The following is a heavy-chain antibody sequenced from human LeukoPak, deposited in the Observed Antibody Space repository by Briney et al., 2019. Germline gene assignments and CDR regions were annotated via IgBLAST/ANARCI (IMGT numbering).Heavy chain of an antibody. CDR3: ASLPRTMVRGVIPDY. CDR1: GGSISSYY. CDR2: IYYSGST. J-gene: IGHJ4*02. V-gene: IGHV4-59*12. D-gene: IGHD3-10*01. Sequence: SETLSLTCTVSGGSISSYYWSWIRQPPGKGLEWIGYIYYSGSTNYNPSLKSRVTISVDKSKNQFSLKLSSVTAADTAVYYCASLPRTMVRGVIPDYWGQGTLVTVSS.